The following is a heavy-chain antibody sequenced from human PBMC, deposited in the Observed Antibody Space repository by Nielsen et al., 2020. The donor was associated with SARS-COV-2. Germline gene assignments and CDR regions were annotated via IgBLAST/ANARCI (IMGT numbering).Heavy chain of an antibody. Sequence: ETLSLTCTVSGGSVSSGTYSWSWVRQAPGKGLEWVSYISSSSSTIYYADSVKGRFTISRDNAKNSLYLQMNSLRDEDTAVYYCARANYPYGMDVWGQGTTVTVSS. V-gene: IGHV3-48*02. J-gene: IGHJ6*02. CDR2: ISSSSSTI. CDR3: ARANYPYGMDV. CDR1: GGSVSSGTYS.